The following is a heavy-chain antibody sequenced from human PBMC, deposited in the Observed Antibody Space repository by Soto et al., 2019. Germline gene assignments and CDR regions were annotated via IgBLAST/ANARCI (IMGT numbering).Heavy chain of an antibody. CDR3: ASATLTFGGVIEEFDY. Sequence: SETLSLTCTVSGGSISSYYWSWIRQPPGKGLEWIGYIYYSGSTNYNPSLKSRVTISVDTSKNQFSLKLSSVTAADTAVYYCASATLTFGGVIEEFDYWGQGTLVTVSS. V-gene: IGHV4-59*01. CDR1: GGSISSYY. J-gene: IGHJ4*02. CDR2: IYYSGST. D-gene: IGHD3-16*02.